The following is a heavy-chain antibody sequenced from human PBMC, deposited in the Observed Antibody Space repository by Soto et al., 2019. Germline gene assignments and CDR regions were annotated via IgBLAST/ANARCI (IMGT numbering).Heavy chain of an antibody. CDR3: ASTVTTLYYYYGMDV. D-gene: IGHD4-4*01. Sequence: GGSLRLSCAASGFTFSSYSMNWVRQAPGKGLEWVSYISSSSSTIYYADSVKGRFTISRDNAKNSLYLQMNSLRDEDTAVYYCASTVTTLYYYYGMDVWGQGTTVTVSS. CDR2: ISSSSSTI. V-gene: IGHV3-48*02. J-gene: IGHJ6*02. CDR1: GFTFSSYS.